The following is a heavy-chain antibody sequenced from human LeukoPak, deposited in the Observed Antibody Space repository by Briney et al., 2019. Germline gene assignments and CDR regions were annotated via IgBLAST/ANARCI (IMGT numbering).Heavy chain of an antibody. J-gene: IGHJ4*02. CDR3: AKGGGYSKYYFDY. CDR2: ISWNSGSI. Sequence: PGGSLRLSCAASGFTFDDYAMHWVRQAPGKGLEWVSGISWNSGSIGYADSVKGRFTISRDNAKNSLYLQMNSLRAEDTAVYYCAKGGGYSKYYFDYWGQGTLVTVSS. D-gene: IGHD3-10*01. CDR1: GFTFDDYA. V-gene: IGHV3-9*01.